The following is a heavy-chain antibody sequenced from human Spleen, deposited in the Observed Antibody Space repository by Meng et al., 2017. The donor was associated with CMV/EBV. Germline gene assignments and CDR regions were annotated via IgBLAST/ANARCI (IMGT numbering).Heavy chain of an antibody. CDR2: IKSKTDGGTT. CDR1: GFTFSNAW. Sequence: GESLKISCAASGFTFSNAWMSWVRQAPGKGLEWVGRIKSKTDGGTTDYAAPVKGRFTISRDDSKNTLYLQMNSLRAEDTAVYYCASPPYCSSTSCYRGPYYYGMDVWGQGTTVTVS. V-gene: IGHV3-15*01. J-gene: IGHJ6*02. D-gene: IGHD2-2*02. CDR3: ASPPYCSSTSCYRGPYYYGMDV.